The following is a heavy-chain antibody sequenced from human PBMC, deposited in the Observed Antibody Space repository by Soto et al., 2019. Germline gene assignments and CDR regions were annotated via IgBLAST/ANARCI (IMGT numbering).Heavy chain of an antibody. Sequence: GGSLRLSCAASGFTFSSYSMNWVRQAPGKGLEWVSSISSSSSYIYYADSVKGRFTISRDNAKNSLYLQMNSLRAEDTAVYYCARVHSNADSGAPYAFDIWGQGTMVTVS. CDR2: ISSSSSYI. CDR3: ARVHSNADSGAPYAFDI. CDR1: GFTFSSYS. J-gene: IGHJ3*02. D-gene: IGHD4-17*01. V-gene: IGHV3-21*01.